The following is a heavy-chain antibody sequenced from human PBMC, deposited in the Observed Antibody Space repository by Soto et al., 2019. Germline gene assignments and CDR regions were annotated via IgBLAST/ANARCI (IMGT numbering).Heavy chain of an antibody. D-gene: IGHD1-1*01. CDR2: LYHSANT. Sequence: SETLSVTCAVSGYSIGSGCYWGWIRQSAGKGLEWIGSLYHSANTYYNPSLKSRVTLSVDTSKNQFSLTLTSVTAADTVVYFCARDYVDAPARPGRFDYWGQGTLVTVSS. J-gene: IGHJ4*02. CDR3: ARDYVDAPARPGRFDY. CDR1: GYSIGSGCY. V-gene: IGHV4-38-2*02.